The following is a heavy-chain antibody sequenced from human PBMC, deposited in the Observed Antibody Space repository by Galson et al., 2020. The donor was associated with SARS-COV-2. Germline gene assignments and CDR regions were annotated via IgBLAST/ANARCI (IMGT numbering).Heavy chain of an antibody. Sequence: GGSLRLSCAASGFTFSTCAMGWIRQAPGQGLDWVSVVSDSGDRTYYADSVKGRFTVSRDNSKNTLYLQRNSLRAEDTAVYYCARERGYCSEDVCWGFRFDPWGPGTLVTVSS. CDR2: VSDSGDRT. CDR1: GFTFSTCA. V-gene: IGHV3-23*01. CDR3: ARERGYCSEDVCWGFRFDP. J-gene: IGHJ5*02. D-gene: IGHD2-15*01.